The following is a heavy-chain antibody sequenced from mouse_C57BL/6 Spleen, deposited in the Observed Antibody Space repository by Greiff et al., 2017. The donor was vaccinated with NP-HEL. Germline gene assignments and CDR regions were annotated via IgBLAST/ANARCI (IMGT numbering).Heavy chain of an antibody. CDR2: IRSESSNYAT. CDR1: GFTFNTYD. J-gene: IGHJ4*01. Sequence: EVQLVESGGGLVQPKGSLKLSCAASGFTFNTYDMPWVRQAPGKGLEWVARIRSESSNYATYYAVSVKDRITIYSDDSQIMLYLQMNNLKTADTDLYYCVRGGCLAMDYWGQGTSVTVSS. CDR3: VRGGCLAMDY. V-gene: IGHV10-3*01.